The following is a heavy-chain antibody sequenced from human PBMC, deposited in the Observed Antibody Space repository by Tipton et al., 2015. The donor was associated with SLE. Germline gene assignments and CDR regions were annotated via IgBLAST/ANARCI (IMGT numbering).Heavy chain of an antibody. J-gene: IGHJ3*02. CDR1: GGSISSYY. Sequence: TLSLTCTVSGGSISSYYWSWIRQPPGKGLEWIGYNYNSGSTNYNPSLKSRVTISVDTSKNQFSLKLSSVTAADTAVYYCARRVGDAFDIWGQGTMVTVSS. CDR3: ARRVGDAFDI. CDR2: NYNSGST. V-gene: IGHV4-59*07.